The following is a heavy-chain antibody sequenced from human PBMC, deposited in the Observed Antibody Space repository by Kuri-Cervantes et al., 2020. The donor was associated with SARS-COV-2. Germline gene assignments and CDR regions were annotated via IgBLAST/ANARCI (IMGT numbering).Heavy chain of an antibody. CDR2: IYYSGST. CDR1: GGSISSSSYY. CDR3: ARLYRCSSTSCLYYFDY. D-gene: IGHD2-2*01. V-gene: IGHV4-39*01. Sequence: GSLRLSCTVSGGSISSSSYYWGWIRQPPGKGLEWIGSIYYSGSTYYNPSLKSRVTISVDASKNQFSLKLSSVTAADTAVYYCARLYRCSSTSCLYYFDYWGQGTLVTVSS. J-gene: IGHJ4*02.